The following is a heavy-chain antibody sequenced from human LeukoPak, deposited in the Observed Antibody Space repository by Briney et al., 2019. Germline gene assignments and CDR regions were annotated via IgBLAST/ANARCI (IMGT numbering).Heavy chain of an antibody. CDR1: GYTLTELS. Sequence: ASVKVSCKVSGYTLTELSMHWVRQAPGQGLEWMGWINPNSGGTNYAQKFQGRVTMTRDTSISTAYMELSRLRSDDTAVYYCAREYGSGSDFDYWGQGTLVTVSS. CDR2: INPNSGGT. J-gene: IGHJ4*02. V-gene: IGHV1-2*02. CDR3: AREYGSGSDFDY. D-gene: IGHD3-10*01.